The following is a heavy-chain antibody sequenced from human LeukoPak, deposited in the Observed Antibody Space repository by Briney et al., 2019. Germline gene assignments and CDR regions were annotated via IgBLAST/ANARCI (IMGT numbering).Heavy chain of an antibody. D-gene: IGHD3-10*01. CDR2: IYYSGST. V-gene: IGHV4-59*12. CDR1: GGSISSYY. J-gene: IGHJ4*02. Sequence: SETLSLTCTVSGGSISSYYWSWIRQPPGKGLEWIGYIYYSGSTNYNPSLKSRVTISVDTSKNQFSLKLSSVTAADTAVYYCARGLGPSPNYGSGSYSMPPEHRNDYWGQGTLVTVSS. CDR3: ARGLGPSPNYGSGSYSMPPEHRNDY.